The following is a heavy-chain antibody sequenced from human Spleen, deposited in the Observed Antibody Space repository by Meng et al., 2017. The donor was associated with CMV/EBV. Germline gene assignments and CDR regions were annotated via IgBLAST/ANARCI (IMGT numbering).Heavy chain of an antibody. V-gene: IGHV1-18*01. CDR1: GDKFDIYG. J-gene: IGHJ4*02. CDR3: ARAGAAVTTNFDF. D-gene: IGHD4-17*01. Sequence: CKASGDKFDIYGIPWVRQAPGQGLEWVGWVGAENGETNYGQKFQGRVTVTADTFTKTAYMEMRSLRSDDSAIYYCARAGAAVTTNFDFWGQGTLVTVSS. CDR2: VGAENGET.